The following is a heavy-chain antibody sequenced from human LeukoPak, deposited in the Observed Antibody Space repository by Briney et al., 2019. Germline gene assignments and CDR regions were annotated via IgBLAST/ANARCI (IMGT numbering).Heavy chain of an antibody. CDR1: GGSFSGDY. D-gene: IGHD3-16*01. J-gene: IGHJ4*02. Sequence: SDTQSLTCAVKGGSFSGDYWSRIRQPPGKGMKWIGEINHSGSTNYNPSLKSRVTISVDTSKNQFSLKLSSVTAADTAVYYCARGRTWGGRGGRYYFDYWGQGTLVTVSS. CDR2: INHSGST. CDR3: ARGRTWGGRGGRYYFDY. V-gene: IGHV4-34*01.